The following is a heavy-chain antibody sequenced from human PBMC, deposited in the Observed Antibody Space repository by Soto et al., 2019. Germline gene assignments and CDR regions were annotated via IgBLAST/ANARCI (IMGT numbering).Heavy chain of an antibody. V-gene: IGHV1-69*13. J-gene: IGHJ5*02. CDR3: ARDGPPSGYSSSWYWFDP. CDR1: GGTFSSYA. Sequence: GASVKVSCKASGGTFSSYAISWVRQAPGQGLEWMGGIIPIFGTANYAQKFQGRVTITADESTSTAYMELSSLRSEDTAVYYCARDGPPSGYSSSWYWFDPWGQGTLVTVSS. D-gene: IGHD6-13*01. CDR2: IIPIFGTA.